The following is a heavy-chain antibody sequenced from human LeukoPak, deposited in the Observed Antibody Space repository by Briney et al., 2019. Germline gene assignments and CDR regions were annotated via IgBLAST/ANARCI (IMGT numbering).Heavy chain of an antibody. Sequence: PSETLSLTCTVSGGSISSSSYYWGWIRQPPGKGLEWIGSIYYSGSTYYNPSLKSRVTISVDTSKNQFSLKLSSVTAADTAVYYCARDGAYSSSYLDYWGQGTLVTVSS. CDR3: ARDGAYSSSYLDY. CDR2: IYYSGST. CDR1: GGSISSSSYY. D-gene: IGHD6-13*01. V-gene: IGHV4-39*07. J-gene: IGHJ4*02.